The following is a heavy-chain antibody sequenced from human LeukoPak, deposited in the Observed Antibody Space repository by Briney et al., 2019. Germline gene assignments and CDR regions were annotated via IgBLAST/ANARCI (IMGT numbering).Heavy chain of an antibody. Sequence: ASVNVYCKASGDTFTGYYIHWVRQAPGQGLEWMGWINPNSGGTNYAQNFQGRVTMTADTSITTAYMELSRLRYDDTAIYYCARDPAQGYCGGTSCYPFDPWGQGTLVTVSS. CDR3: ARDPAQGYCGGTSCYPFDP. CDR2: INPNSGGT. J-gene: IGHJ5*02. CDR1: GDTFTGYY. V-gene: IGHV1-2*02. D-gene: IGHD2-2*01.